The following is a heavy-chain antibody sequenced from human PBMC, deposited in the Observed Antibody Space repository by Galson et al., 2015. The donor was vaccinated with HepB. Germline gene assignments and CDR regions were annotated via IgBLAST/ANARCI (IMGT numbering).Heavy chain of an antibody. CDR2: IRSKAYGGTT. CDR1: GFTFGDYA. CDR3: TTGDMITFGGVIVNGDPVDY. J-gene: IGHJ4*02. Sequence: SLRLSCAASGFTFGDYAMSWFRQAPGKGLEWVGFIRSKAYGGTTEYAASVKGRFSISRDDSKSIAYLQMNSLKTEDTAVYYCTTGDMITFGGVIVNGDPVDYWGQGTLVTVSS. D-gene: IGHD3-16*02. V-gene: IGHV3-49*03.